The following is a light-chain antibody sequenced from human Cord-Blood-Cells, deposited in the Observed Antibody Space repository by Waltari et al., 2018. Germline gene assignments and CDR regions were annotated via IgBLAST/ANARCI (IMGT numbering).Light chain of an antibody. J-gene: IGKJ1*01. CDR1: QSVSSSY. CDR2: GVS. CDR3: QQYGSSPRT. Sequence: IVLTKSPGTLSLSPGERATLSCRASQSVSSSYLAWYQQKPGQAPRLLIYGVSSRATGIPDRFSGSGSGTDFTLTISRLEPEDFAVYYCQQYGSSPRTFGQGTKVEIK. V-gene: IGKV3-20*01.